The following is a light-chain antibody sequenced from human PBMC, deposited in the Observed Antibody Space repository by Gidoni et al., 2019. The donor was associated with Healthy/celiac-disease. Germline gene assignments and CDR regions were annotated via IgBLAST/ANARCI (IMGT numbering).Light chain of an antibody. Sequence: QSVLTQPPSASGTPGQRVTISCSGSSSNLGSNYVSVYKHLPGTAPKLLIYRNNPRPSGVTDRFSGSKSGTSASLAISGLRSEDEADYYCAAWDDSLSGYVFGTGTKVTVL. J-gene: IGLJ1*01. CDR3: AAWDDSLSGYV. CDR1: SSNLGSNY. CDR2: RNN. V-gene: IGLV1-47*01.